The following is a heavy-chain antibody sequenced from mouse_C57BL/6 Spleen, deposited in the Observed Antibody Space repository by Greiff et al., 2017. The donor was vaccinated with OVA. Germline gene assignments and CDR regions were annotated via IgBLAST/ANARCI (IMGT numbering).Heavy chain of an antibody. Sequence: EVMLVESEGGLVQPGSSMKLSCTASGFTFSDYYMAWVRQVPEKGLEWVANINYDGSSTYYLDSLKSRFIISRDNAKNILYLQMSSLKSEDTATYYCARGTTVTNYYAMDYWGQGTSVTVSS. CDR1: GFTFSDYY. V-gene: IGHV5-16*01. CDR3: ARGTTVTNYYAMDY. CDR2: INYDGSST. J-gene: IGHJ4*01. D-gene: IGHD1-1*01.